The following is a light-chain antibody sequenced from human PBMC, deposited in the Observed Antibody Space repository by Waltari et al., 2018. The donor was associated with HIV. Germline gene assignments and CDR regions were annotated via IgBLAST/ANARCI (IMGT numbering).Light chain of an antibody. J-gene: IGLJ3*02. Sequence: QAVLTQPASLSASPGTSASPTCSLRSGITVDTYRIYWYQQKPGSPPQYLLKYKSDSDRQQGSGVPSRFSGSKDASANAGILLISGLQSEDEADYYCMIWHSSAWVFGGGTKLTVL. CDR1: SGITVDTYR. V-gene: IGLV5-45*01. CDR3: MIWHSSAWV. CDR2: YKSDSDR.